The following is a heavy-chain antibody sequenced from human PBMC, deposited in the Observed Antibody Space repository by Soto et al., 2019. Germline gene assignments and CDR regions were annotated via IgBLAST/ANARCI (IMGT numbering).Heavy chain of an antibody. Sequence: PSETLSLTCSVSGGSLSSSDSYWSWIRQVPGKGLEWIGYVSSNGTSSYHPSLESRLTISVDLSKNRFSLRLSSVTTADTALYYCARTTAVPNTLRSRYFFDYWGQGTLVTVSS. CDR3: ARTTAVPNTLRSRYFFDY. CDR1: GGSLSSSDSY. J-gene: IGHJ4*02. CDR2: VSSNGTS. D-gene: IGHD4-17*01. V-gene: IGHV4-30-4*02.